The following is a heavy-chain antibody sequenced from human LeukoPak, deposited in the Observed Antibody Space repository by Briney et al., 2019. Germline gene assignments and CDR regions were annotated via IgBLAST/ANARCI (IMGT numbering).Heavy chain of an antibody. CDR1: GGTFSTYG. V-gene: IGHV1-69*05. CDR3: AVEMTTKTGIFFDF. Sequence: SVKVSCKASGGTFSTYGVNWVRQAPGQGLEWMGGIIPIFGAANYAQKFQGRVTLTTDESTNTAYMELSSLRSEDTAVFYCAVEMTTKTGIFFDFRGQGTLVTVSS. J-gene: IGHJ4*02. D-gene: IGHD5-24*01. CDR2: IIPIFGAA.